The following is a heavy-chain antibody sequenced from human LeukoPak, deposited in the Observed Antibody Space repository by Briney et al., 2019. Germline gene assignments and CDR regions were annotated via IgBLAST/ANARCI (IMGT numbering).Heavy chain of an antibody. J-gene: IGHJ4*02. D-gene: IGHD5-18*01. CDR3: ASGSRGYSYGY. V-gene: IGHV5-51*01. CDR1: GYPFNNYW. Sequence: GESLTISCKGSGYPFNNYWIGWVRQMPGKGLEWMGTIYPDDSDVRYSPSFQGQVTMSADKSITTAYLQWSSLKASDTAMYYCASGSRGYSYGYWGQGTLVTVSS. CDR2: IYPDDSDV.